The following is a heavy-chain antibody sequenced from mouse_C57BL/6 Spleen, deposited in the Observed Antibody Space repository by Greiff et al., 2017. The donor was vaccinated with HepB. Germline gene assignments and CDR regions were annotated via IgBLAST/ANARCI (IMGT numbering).Heavy chain of an antibody. J-gene: IGHJ4*01. CDR3: ARLLLLYAMDY. D-gene: IGHD1-1*01. CDR1: GYTFTDYY. Sequence: EVQLQQSGPVLVKPGASVKMSCKASGYTFTDYYMNWVKQSHGKSLEWIGVINPYNGGTSYNQKFKGKATLTVDKSSSTAYMELNSLTSEDSAVYYCARLLLLYAMDYWGQGTSVTVSS. CDR2: INPYNGGT. V-gene: IGHV1-19*01.